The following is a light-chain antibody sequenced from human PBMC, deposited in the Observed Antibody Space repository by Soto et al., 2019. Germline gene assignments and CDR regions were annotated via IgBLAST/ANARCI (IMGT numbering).Light chain of an antibody. V-gene: IGLV1-40*01. CDR3: QSYDSSLSGVV. CDR1: SSNIGAGYD. Sequence: QVVVTQPPSVSGAPGQRVTISCTGSSSNIGAGYDVHWYQQLPGTAPKLLIYGNSNRPSGVPDRFSGSKSGTSASLAITGLQAEDEADYYCQSYDSSLSGVVFGGGTQLTVL. CDR2: GNS. J-gene: IGLJ2*01.